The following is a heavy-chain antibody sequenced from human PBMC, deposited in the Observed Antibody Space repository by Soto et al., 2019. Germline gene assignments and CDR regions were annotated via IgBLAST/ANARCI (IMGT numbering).Heavy chain of an antibody. CDR3: ARISVFGVVIDY. J-gene: IGHJ4*02. CDR2: IYHSGTT. D-gene: IGHD3-3*01. Sequence: QVQLHESGPGLVKPSETLSLTCTVSGGSVSSGTHYWTWIRQSPGTGLEWIGYIYHSGTTHYNPSLNSRVTISVDTSKNQFSLKLSSVTAADTAVYYCARISVFGVVIDYWGQGTLVSVSS. V-gene: IGHV4-61*01. CDR1: GGSVSSGTHY.